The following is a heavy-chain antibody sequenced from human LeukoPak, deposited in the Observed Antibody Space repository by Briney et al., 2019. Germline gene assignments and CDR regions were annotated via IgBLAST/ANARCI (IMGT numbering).Heavy chain of an antibody. V-gene: IGHV3-30*02. CDR2: TRFDGSNK. D-gene: IGHD6-13*01. Sequence: GGSLRLSCAASGFTFSSYGMHWVRQAPGKGLEWVAFTRFDGSNKYYADSVKGRFTISRDNSKNTLYLQMNSLRAEDTAVYYCTKARVAAPGTFDYWGQGTLVTVSS. J-gene: IGHJ4*02. CDR3: TKARVAAPGTFDY. CDR1: GFTFSSYG.